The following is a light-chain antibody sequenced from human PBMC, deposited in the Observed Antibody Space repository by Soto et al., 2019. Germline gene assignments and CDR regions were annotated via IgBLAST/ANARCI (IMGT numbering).Light chain of an antibody. CDR2: EVS. CDR1: SCDVGGYDY. CDR3: SSYTISSTTV. V-gene: IGLV2-14*01. J-gene: IGLJ1*01. Sequence: QYALTQPASVSGSPGQSITISCTGTSCDVGGYDYVSWYQQYPGKAPKLMIYEVSNRPSGVSNRFSGSKSGNTDSLTISGLQADDEADYYCSSYTISSTTVFGTGTKLTVL.